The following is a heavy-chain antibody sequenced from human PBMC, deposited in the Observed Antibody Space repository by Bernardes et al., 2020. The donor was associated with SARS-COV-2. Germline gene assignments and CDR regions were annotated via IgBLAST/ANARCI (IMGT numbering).Heavy chain of an antibody. J-gene: IGHJ4*02. CDR3: AREISSGYFLDY. CDR2: INPNSGDT. V-gene: IGHV1-2*02. Sequence: ASVKVSCKASGYTFPANFMNWVRQAPGQGLEWMGWINPNSGDTKYAQKFQGRVTMTRDTSISTAYMELSRLRSDDTAVYYCAREISSGYFLDYWGQGTLLPVSS. CDR1: GYTFPANF. D-gene: IGHD3-22*01.